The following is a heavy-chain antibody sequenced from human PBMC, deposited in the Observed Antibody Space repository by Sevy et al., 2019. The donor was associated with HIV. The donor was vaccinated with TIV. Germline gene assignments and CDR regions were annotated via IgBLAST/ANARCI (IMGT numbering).Heavy chain of an antibody. Sequence: SETLSLTCAVYGGSFSGYYWSWIRQPPGKGLEWIGEINHSGSTNYNPSLKSRVTISVDTSKNQFSLKLSSVTAADTAVYYCAGGLESVISGRPGFWFDPWGQGTLVTVSS. CDR2: INHSGST. J-gene: IGHJ5*02. V-gene: IGHV4-34*01. CDR1: GGSFSGYY. D-gene: IGHD3-10*01. CDR3: AGGLESVISGRPGFWFDP.